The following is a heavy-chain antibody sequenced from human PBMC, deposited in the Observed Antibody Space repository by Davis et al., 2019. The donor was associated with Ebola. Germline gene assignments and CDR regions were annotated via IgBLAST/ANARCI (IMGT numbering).Heavy chain of an antibody. CDR3: ATTQWLREFDN. V-gene: IGHV3-30*14. Sequence: GESLKISCVASGFNFRNYAMHWVRQAPGKGLAWHAGIYDHITAYADSVRGRFIISRDKYNNTLNLEMNSLRVDDTAVYYCATTQWLREFDNWGQGTLVTVSS. J-gene: IGHJ4*02. CDR2: IYDHIT. CDR1: GFNFRNYA. D-gene: IGHD5-24*01.